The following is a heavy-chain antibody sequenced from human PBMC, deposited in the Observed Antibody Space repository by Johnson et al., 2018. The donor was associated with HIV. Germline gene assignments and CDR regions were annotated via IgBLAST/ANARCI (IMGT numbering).Heavy chain of an antibody. Sequence: VLLVESGGGLVQPGGSLRLSCEASGFTVSSNYMSWVRQAPGKGLEWVSVIYSGGSTYYADSVKGRFTISRDNSKNTLYLQMNSLRAEDTAVYYCARGEDGVDAFDIWGQGTMVTVSS. CDR2: IYSGGST. D-gene: IGHD4-17*01. CDR1: GFTVSSNY. V-gene: IGHV3-66*01. J-gene: IGHJ3*02. CDR3: ARGEDGVDAFDI.